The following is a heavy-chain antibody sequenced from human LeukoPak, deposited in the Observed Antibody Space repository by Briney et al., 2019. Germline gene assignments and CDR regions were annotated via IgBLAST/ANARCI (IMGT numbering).Heavy chain of an antibody. D-gene: IGHD5-18*01. CDR2: INWNGSGA. CDR1: GFTFDDCG. J-gene: IGHJ4*02. CDR3: AKYAQRGYSYGPFDY. Sequence: PGGSLRLSCAASGFTFDDCGMSWVRQVPGKGLEWVSGINWNGSGAGYADSVKGRFTISRDNSKNTLYLQMNSLRAEDTAVYYCAKYAQRGYSYGPFDYWGQGTLVTVSS. V-gene: IGHV3-20*04.